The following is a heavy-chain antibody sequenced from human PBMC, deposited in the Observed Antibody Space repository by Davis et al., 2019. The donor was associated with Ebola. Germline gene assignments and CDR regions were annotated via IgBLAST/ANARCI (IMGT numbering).Heavy chain of an antibody. V-gene: IGHV3-7*01. Sequence: GESLKISCAASGFTFSNYWMTWVRQAPGKGLEWVANIKQDGSAKPYVGSVKGRSTISRDNTKNSLYLQMDSLRAEDTAVYYCTRHINWAFDYWGQGTLVTVSS. J-gene: IGHJ4*02. CDR3: TRHINWAFDY. CDR1: GFTFSNYW. CDR2: IKQDGSAK. D-gene: IGHD1-1*01.